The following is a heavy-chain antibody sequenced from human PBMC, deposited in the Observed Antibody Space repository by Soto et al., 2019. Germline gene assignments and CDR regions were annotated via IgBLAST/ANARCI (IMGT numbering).Heavy chain of an antibody. Sequence: QVQLVQSGAEVKKPGSSVKVSCKASGGTFSSYAISWVRQAPGQGLGWMGGIIPIFGTANYAQKFQGRVTITADESTSTAYMELSSLRSEDTAVYYCARDQGGDDSSGYYYVFDYWGQGTLVTVSS. V-gene: IGHV1-69*01. CDR1: GGTFSSYA. D-gene: IGHD3-22*01. CDR2: IIPIFGTA. CDR3: ARDQGGDDSSGYYYVFDY. J-gene: IGHJ4*02.